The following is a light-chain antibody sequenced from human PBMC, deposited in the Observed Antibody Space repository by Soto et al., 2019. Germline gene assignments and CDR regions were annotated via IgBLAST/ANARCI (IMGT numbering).Light chain of an antibody. V-gene: IGLV1-44*01. CDR1: SSNIGSYT. CDR3: AAWDDSLNGVV. CDR2: SNN. J-gene: IGLJ2*01. Sequence: QPVLTQPPSASGTPGQRVTISCSGSSSNIGSYTVNWYQQLPGMAPKLLIYSNNQRPSGVPDRFSGSKSGTSASLAISGLQSEDEADYYCAAWDDSLNGVVFGGGTQLTVL.